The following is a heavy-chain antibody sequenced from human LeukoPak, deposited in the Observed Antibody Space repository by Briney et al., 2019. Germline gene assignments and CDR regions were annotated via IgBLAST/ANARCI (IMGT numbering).Heavy chain of an antibody. CDR3: ARHRYYSSGWSINWFDP. D-gene: IGHD6-19*01. CDR1: GGSISSSGYY. Sequence: SETLSLTCTVSGGSISSSGYYWGWIRQPPGKGLEWIGSIYYSGRTYYNPSLKSRVTISADTSKNQFSLKLSSVTAADTAVYYCARHRYYSSGWSINWFDPWGQGTLVTVSS. CDR2: IYYSGRT. V-gene: IGHV4-39*01. J-gene: IGHJ5*02.